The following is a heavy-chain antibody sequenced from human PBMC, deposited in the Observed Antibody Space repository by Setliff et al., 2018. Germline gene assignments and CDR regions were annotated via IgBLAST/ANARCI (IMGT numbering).Heavy chain of an antibody. V-gene: IGHV1-18*01. J-gene: IGHJ6*01. CDR1: GYTFTSYG. CDR2: ISAYNGNT. CDR3: ARAGDYDGLNYYGMDV. D-gene: IGHD3-22*01. Sequence: ASVKVSCKASGYTFTSYGISWVRQAPGQGLEWMGWISAYNGNTNYAQKLQGRVTMTTDTSTSTAYMELRSLRSDDTAVYYCARAGDYDGLNYYGMDVWGQGTTVTVSS.